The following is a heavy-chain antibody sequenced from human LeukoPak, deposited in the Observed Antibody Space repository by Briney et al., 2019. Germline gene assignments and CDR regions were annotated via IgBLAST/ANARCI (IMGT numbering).Heavy chain of an antibody. CDR2: IYYSGST. CDR1: GGSISSSSYY. CDR3: ARDSQNWFDP. J-gene: IGHJ5*02. V-gene: IGHV4-39*07. Sequence: SETVSLTCTVSGGSISSSSYYWGWIRQPPGKGLEWIGGIYYSGSTYYNPSLKSRVTISVDTSKNQFSLKLSSVTAADTAVYYCARDSQNWFDPWGQGTLVTVSS.